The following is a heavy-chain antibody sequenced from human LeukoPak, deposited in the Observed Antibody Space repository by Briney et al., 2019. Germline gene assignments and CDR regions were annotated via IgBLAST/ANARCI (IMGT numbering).Heavy chain of an antibody. CDR1: GYTFTGYY. V-gene: IGHV1-2*02. Sequence: ASVKVSCKASGYTFTGYYMHWVRQAPGQGLEWMGWINPNSGGTNYAQKFQGRVTMTRDTSISTAYMELSRLRSDDTAVYYCARGIVTGELSSFDYWGQGTLVTVSS. J-gene: IGHJ4*02. CDR3: ARGIVTGELSSFDY. CDR2: INPNSGGT. D-gene: IGHD3-16*02.